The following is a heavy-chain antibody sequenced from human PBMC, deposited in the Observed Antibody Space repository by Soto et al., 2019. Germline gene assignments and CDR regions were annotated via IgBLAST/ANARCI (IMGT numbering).Heavy chain of an antibody. J-gene: IGHJ5*02. CDR1: GGSISSYY. CDR3: ARDKGYDLNWFDP. V-gene: IGHV4-59*01. CDR2: IYYSGST. Sequence: SSETLSLTCTVSGGSISSYYWSWIRQPPGKGLEWIGYIYYSGSTNYNPSLKSRVTISVDTSKNQFSLKLSSVTAADTAVYYCARDKGYDLNWFDPWGQGTLVTVSS. D-gene: IGHD5-12*01.